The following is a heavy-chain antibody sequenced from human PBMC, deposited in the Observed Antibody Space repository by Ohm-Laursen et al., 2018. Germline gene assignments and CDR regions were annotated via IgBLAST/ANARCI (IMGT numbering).Heavy chain of an antibody. CDR1: GGSFSGYY. Sequence: GTLSLTCAVYGGSFSGYYWNWIRQPPGKGLEWIGETNHSRSTKYNPSLKRRVTLSADSSNSQFSLRLTSVTAADTATYYCARGSGFFKLDVWGQGTTVTVSS. D-gene: IGHD6-19*01. J-gene: IGHJ6*02. CDR3: ARGSGFFKLDV. CDR2: TNHSRST. V-gene: IGHV4-34*01.